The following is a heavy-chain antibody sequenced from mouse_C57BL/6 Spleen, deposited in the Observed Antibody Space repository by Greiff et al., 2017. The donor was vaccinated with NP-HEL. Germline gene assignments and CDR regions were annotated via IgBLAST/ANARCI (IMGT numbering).Heavy chain of an antibody. CDR2: IRSKSNNYAT. Sequence: EVQLVESGGGLVQPKGSLKLSCAASGFSFNTYAMNWVRQAPGKGLEWVARIRSKSNNYATYYADSVKDRFTISRDDSESMLYLQMNNLKTEDTAMYYCVRHDPYLNDRGAMDYWGQGTSVTVSS. D-gene: IGHD2-10*01. V-gene: IGHV10-1*01. CDR1: GFSFNTYA. J-gene: IGHJ4*01. CDR3: VRHDPYLNDRGAMDY.